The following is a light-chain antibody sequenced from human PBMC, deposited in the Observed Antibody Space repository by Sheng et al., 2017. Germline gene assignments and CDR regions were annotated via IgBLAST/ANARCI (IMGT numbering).Light chain of an antibody. CDR1: QSLVYSDGNTY. Sequence: DVVMTQSPISLPVTLGQPASISCRSSQSLVYSDGNTYLNWFHQRPGQSPRRLIYNVSNRDSGVPDRFSGSGSDTDFTLLINRVEAEDVGVYYCMHGSHWPPEYTFGQGTNLEIK. J-gene: IGKJ2*01. CDR2: NVS. V-gene: IGKV2-30*01. CDR3: MHGSHWPPEYT.